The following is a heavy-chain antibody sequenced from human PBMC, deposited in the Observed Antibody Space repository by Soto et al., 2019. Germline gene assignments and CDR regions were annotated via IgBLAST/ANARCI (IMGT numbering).Heavy chain of an antibody. CDR1: GDTFSSFW. J-gene: IGHJ6*02. D-gene: IGHD3-22*01. CDR3: AKSDYFHTSGSLYGLDV. CDR2: INLDDSDT. V-gene: IGHV5-51*01. Sequence: GESLKISCKASGDTFSSFWIAWVRQVPEKGLEWMGTINLDDSDTTYSPSFQGQVTISADKFLNTAYLQWNSLKASDTAIFFCAKSDYFHTSGSLYGLDVWGQGTTVTVSS.